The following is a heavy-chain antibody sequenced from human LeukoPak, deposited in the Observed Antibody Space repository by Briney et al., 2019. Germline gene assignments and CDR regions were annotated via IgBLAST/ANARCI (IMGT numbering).Heavy chain of an antibody. CDR1: GFVFSASY. J-gene: IGHJ5*01. CDR3: VRGGTYWTVS. V-gene: IGHV3-7*01. CDR2: IKPDGSEK. Sequence: GGSLRLSCAASGFVFSASYMSWVRKTPGKGLEWVATIKPDGSEKYHVDSVSGRFTISRDNTNDSLFLQMNSLRVDDTAVYYCVRGGTYWTVSWGQGTLVNVS.